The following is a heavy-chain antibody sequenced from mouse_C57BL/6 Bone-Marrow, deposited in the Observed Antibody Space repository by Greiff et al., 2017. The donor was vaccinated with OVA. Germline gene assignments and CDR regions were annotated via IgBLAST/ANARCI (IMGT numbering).Heavy chain of an antibody. J-gene: IGHJ4*01. D-gene: IGHD1-1*01. CDR2: IYPVSGET. CDR3: ALTTVVEDAMDY. Sequence: VQRVESGAELASPGASVTLSCKASGYTFTDHIMNWVKKRPGQGLEWIGRIYPVSGETNYNQKFMGKATFSVDRSSSTVYMVLNSLTSEDPAVYYCALTTVVEDAMDYWGQGTSVTVSS. CDR1: GYTFTDHI. V-gene: IGHV1-11*01.